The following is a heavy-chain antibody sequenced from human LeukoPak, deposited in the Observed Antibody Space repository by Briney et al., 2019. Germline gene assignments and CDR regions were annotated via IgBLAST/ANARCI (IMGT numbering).Heavy chain of an antibody. CDR1: GYSFTSYW. D-gene: IGHD5-18*01. V-gene: IGHV5-51*01. J-gene: IGHJ4*02. CDR3: ARYEDTAMVDY. Sequence: GESLKISCKGSGYSFTSYWIGWVRQMPGKGLEWMGINYPRDSDTRYIPSFQGQVTISADKSISTACLQWSSLKASDTAMYYCARYEDTAMVDYCGQGTLVTVSS. CDR2: NYPRDSDT.